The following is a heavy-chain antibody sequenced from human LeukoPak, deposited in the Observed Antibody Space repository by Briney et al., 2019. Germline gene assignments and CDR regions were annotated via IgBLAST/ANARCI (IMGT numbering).Heavy chain of an antibody. CDR1: GYMFTSHG. V-gene: IGHV1-2*02. J-gene: IGHJ5*02. CDR2: INPNSGGT. Sequence: GASVKVSCKSSGYMFTSHGIHWLRQAPGQGLEWMGSINPNSGGTNYAQKFQGRVTMTTDTSMSTAYMELSRLTSDDTAVYYCARAGGRSWFDPWGQGTLVTVSS. CDR3: ARAGGRSWFDP.